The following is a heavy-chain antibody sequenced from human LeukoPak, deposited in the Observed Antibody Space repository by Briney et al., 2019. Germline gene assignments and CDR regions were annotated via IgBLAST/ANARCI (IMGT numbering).Heavy chain of an antibody. CDR3: ARLHLAVALGALDI. CDR2: TSYSGTT. Sequence: SETLSLTCTVSGGSISGYYWSWIRQPPGKGLEWIAYTSYSGTTTQNPSLKSRVAISVDTSKNQFSLNLNSVTAADTAMYYCARLHLAVALGALDIWGQGTMVTVSS. J-gene: IGHJ3*02. V-gene: IGHV4-59*08. CDR1: GGSISGYY. D-gene: IGHD6-19*01.